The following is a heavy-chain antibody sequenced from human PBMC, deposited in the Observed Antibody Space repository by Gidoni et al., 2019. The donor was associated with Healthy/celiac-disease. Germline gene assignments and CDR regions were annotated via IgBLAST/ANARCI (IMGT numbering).Heavy chain of an antibody. CDR3: ARQSLNYYGMDV. CDR1: GSSFTSYW. Sequence: DVQLVQSGAEVKKPGESLRISCTGSGSSFTSYWISWVRQMPGKGLEWMGRIDPSDSYTNYRPSFQGHVTISADKSISTAYLQWRSLKASDTAMYYCARQSLNYYGMDVWGQGTTVTVSS. J-gene: IGHJ6*02. V-gene: IGHV5-10-1*03. CDR2: IDPSDSYT.